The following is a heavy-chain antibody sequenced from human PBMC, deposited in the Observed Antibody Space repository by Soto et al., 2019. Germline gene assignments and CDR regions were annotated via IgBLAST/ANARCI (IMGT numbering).Heavy chain of an antibody. D-gene: IGHD4-17*01. Sequence: SVKVSCKASGGTFSSYAISWVRQAPGQGLEWMGGIIPIFGTANYAQKFQGRVTITADESTSTAYMELSSLRSEDTAVYYCARDYGGNLDGYYYYGMDAWGQGTTVTVSS. CDR3: ARDYGGNLDGYYYYGMDA. J-gene: IGHJ6*02. CDR1: GGTFSSYA. V-gene: IGHV1-69*13. CDR2: IIPIFGTA.